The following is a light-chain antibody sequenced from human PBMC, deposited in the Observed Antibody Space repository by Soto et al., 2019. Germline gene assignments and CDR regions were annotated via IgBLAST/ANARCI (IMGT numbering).Light chain of an antibody. J-gene: IGKJ1*01. CDR3: HQRQSWSRT. CDR2: GAS. CDR1: HSVSSD. Sequence: EIEMTQSPSTLSASLGDRVTLTCRASHSVSSDLAWYQQKPGQAPRLLIYGASTRATGIPARFSASGSGTEFTLTISNVQPDDFAPYYCHQRQSWSRTFGQGTKVDIK. V-gene: IGKV3-15*01.